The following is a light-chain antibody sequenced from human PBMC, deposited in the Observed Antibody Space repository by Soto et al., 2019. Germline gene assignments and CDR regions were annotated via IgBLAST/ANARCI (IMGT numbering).Light chain of an antibody. V-gene: IGKV2-30*02. J-gene: IGKJ2*01. CDR1: QSLIHSDGNTY. CDR3: MQGTHWPPYT. Sequence: DVVMTQSPLSLPVTVGQPASISCRSSQSLIHSDGNTYLNWFLQRPGQSQRRLIYQVSKRDSGVPDRLSGSGSGTDFTLKISRVEAEDVGVYYGMQGTHWPPYTFGKGTKLEIK. CDR2: QVS.